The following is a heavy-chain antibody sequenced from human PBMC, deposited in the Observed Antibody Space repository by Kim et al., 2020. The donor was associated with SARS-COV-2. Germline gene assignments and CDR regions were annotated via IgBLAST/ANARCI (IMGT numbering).Heavy chain of an antibody. CDR1: GFPFSTYS. CDR3: ASDLRYCSGGSCFPLDY. V-gene: IGHV3-48*02. J-gene: IGHJ4*02. Sequence: GGSLRLSCAASGFPFSTYSMNWVRQAPGKGLEWISYISSSSRPTHYADSVKGRFTISRDNAKNSLYLQMNILRDEDTAVYYCASDLRYCSGGSCFPLDYWGQGTLVTVSS. D-gene: IGHD2-15*01. CDR2: ISSSSRPT.